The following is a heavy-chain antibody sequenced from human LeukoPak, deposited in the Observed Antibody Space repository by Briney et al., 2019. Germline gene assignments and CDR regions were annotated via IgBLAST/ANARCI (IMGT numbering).Heavy chain of an antibody. J-gene: IGHJ2*01. D-gene: IGHD7-27*01. Sequence: GSLRLSCEASGFTFGTYGMTWVRQAPGKGLEWVSGITGSSTWTYYPDSVRGRFTISRDNSKNTLHLQMNNLTADDTAIYYCARELVSLGTGYFDLWGRGTLVTVSS. CDR1: GFTFGTYG. CDR2: ITGSSTWT. V-gene: IGHV3-23*01. CDR3: ARELVSLGTGYFDL.